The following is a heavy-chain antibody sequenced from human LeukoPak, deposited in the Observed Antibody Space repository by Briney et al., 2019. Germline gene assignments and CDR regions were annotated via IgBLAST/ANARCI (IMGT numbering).Heavy chain of an antibody. Sequence: ASVKVSCKASGYTFTSYGISWVRQAPGQGLEWMGWISAYNGNTNYAQKLQGRVTMTTDTSTSTAYMELRSLRSDDTAVYYCARVKPYYYDSSGYSGDYSGQGTLVTVST. CDR2: ISAYNGNT. CDR1: GYTFTSYG. J-gene: IGHJ4*02. CDR3: ARVKPYYYDSSGYSGDY. D-gene: IGHD3-22*01. V-gene: IGHV1-18*01.